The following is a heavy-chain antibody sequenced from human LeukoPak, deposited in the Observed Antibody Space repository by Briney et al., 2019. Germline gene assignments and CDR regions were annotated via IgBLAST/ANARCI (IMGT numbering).Heavy chain of an antibody. D-gene: IGHD3-10*01. CDR2: ISSSSYI. J-gene: IGHJ4*02. V-gene: IGHV3-21*01. CDR1: GFTFSSYS. CDR3: AGYYGSGSYPLDY. Sequence: GGSLRLSCAASGFTFSSYSMNWVRQAPGKGLEWVSSISSSSYIYYADSVKGRFTISRDNAKNSLYLQMNSLRAEDTAVYYCAGYYGSGSYPLDYWGQGTLVTVSS.